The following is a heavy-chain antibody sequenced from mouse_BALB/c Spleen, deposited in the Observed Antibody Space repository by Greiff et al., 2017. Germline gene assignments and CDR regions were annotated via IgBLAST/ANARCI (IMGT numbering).Heavy chain of an antibody. CDR3: ARPSSVPFAY. CDR2: ISCYNGAT. CDR1: GYSFTGYY. Sequence: LVKTGASVKISCKASGYSFTGYYMHWVKQSHGKSLEWLGYISCYNGATSYNQKFKGKATFTVDTSSSTAYMQFNSLTSEDSAVYYCARPSSVPFAYWGQGTLVTVSA. J-gene: IGHJ3*01. V-gene: IGHV1S34*01. D-gene: IGHD3-1*01.